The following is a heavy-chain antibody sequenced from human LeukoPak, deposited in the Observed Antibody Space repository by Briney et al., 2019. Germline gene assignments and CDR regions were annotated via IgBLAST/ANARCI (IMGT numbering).Heavy chain of an antibody. CDR2: VFYSGRT. V-gene: IGHV4-59*02. J-gene: IGHJ4*02. Sequence: PSETLSLTCAVSGGSVSNYYWDWVRQPPGKGLEWIGHVFYSGRTDYNPSLKSRVTISVDTSKNQFSLKLTSVTAADTAVYYCARLGRMWSADFWGQGTLVTVSS. CDR3: ARLGRMWSADF. D-gene: IGHD2-21*01. CDR1: GGSVSNYY.